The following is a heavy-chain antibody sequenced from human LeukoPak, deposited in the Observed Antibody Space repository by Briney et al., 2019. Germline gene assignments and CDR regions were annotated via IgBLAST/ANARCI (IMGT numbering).Heavy chain of an antibody. CDR3: VRGIHSGSSGPYYFDY. D-gene: IGHD1-26*01. CDR1: GGTFSSSA. J-gene: IGHJ4*02. V-gene: IGHV1-69*04. CDR2: IIPILGIA. Sequence: SVKLSCKASGGTFSSSATNWVRQAPGQGVEWMGKIIPILGIANYAQKFQGRVTITADKSTSTAYMELSSLRSADTAVYYCVRGIHSGSSGPYYFDYWGQGILITVSS.